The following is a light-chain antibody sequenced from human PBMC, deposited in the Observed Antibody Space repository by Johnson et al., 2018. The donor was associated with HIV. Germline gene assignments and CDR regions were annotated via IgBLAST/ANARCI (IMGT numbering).Light chain of an antibody. CDR3: GTWDTSLSAYV. V-gene: IGLV1-51*02. CDR1: SSNIGTNY. CDR2: ENN. J-gene: IGLJ1*01. Sequence: QSILTQPPSVSAAPGQKVTISCSGSSSNIGTNYVSWYQQLPGTAPKLLMFENNQRPSGIPDRFSGSKSGTSATLGITGLQTGDEVDYYCGTWDTSLSAYVFGTGTKFTVL.